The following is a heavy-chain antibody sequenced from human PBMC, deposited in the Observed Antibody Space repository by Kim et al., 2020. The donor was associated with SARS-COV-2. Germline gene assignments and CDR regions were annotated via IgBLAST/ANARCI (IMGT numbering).Heavy chain of an antibody. CDR2: TYYSGRT. V-gene: IGHV4-31*03. CDR1: GGSLSSDNYY. J-gene: IGHJ6*02. Sequence: SETLSLTCSVSGGSLSSDNYYWSWIRQQPGECLEWIGYTYYSGRTYYNPSLKSRVTISVDTSKNQFSLRLTSVTAADTAVYYCASSGSSSSHYYYAMDVWGRGSTVTVSS. D-gene: IGHD6-6*01. CDR3: ASSGSSSSHYYYAMDV.